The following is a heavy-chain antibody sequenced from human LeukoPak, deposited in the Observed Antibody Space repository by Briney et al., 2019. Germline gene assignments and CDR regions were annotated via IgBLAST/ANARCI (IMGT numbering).Heavy chain of an antibody. D-gene: IGHD5-24*01. Sequence: GGSLRLSCEVSGFSLTTYAVSWVRQAPGGGLEWVSGLVGDGGSKQYADSVKGRFTISRDFSANTIFLRMNSLGVEDTALYYCAKDAIAGDGHWEFDSWGQGTLVTVSS. V-gene: IGHV3-23*01. J-gene: IGHJ4*02. CDR1: GFSLTTYA. CDR3: AKDAIAGDGHWEFDS. CDR2: LVGDGGSK.